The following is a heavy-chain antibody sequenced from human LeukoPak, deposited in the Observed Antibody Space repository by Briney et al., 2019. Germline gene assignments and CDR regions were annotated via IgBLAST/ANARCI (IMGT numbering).Heavy chain of an antibody. J-gene: IGHJ3*02. CDR3: ARQDSETYLSPLDI. CDR1: GGSISSYS. V-gene: IGHV4-59*08. D-gene: IGHD1-26*01. CDR2: IYYTGST. Sequence: PSETLSLTCIVSGGSISSYSWSWIRQPPGKGLEWIGYIYYTGSTNYDPSVKSRVTISVDTSKNPISLKLRSVTAADTAVYYCARQDSETYLSPLDIWGQGTVVTVSS.